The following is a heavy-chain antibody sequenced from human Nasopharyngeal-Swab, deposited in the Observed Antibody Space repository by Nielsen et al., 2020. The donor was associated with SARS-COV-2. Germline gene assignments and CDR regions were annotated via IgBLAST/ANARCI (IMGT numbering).Heavy chain of an antibody. J-gene: IGHJ6*02. V-gene: IGHV3-15*01. D-gene: IGHD6-13*01. CDR1: GFTFSNAW. Sequence: GESLKISCAASGFTFSNAWMSWVRQAPGKGLEWVGRIKSKTDGGTTDYAAPVKGRFTISRDDSKNTLYLQMNSLKTEDIAVYYCTTGYSSSWYYYYGMDVWGQGTTVTVSS. CDR2: IKSKTDGGTT. CDR3: TTGYSSSWYYYYGMDV.